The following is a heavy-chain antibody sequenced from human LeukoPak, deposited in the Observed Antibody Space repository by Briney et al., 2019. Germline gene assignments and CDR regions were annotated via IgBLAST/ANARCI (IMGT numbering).Heavy chain of an antibody. V-gene: IGHV3-21*04. D-gene: IGHD5-12*01. CDR1: GFTFSSYS. J-gene: IGHJ6*03. CDR2: ISSSSSYI. CDR3: ARVWLRDYMDV. Sequence: GGSLRLSYTASGFTFSSYSMNWVRQAPGKGLEWVSSISSSSSYIYYADSVKGRFIISRDTPKNTLSLQMNNLRAEDTAVYFCARVWLRDYMDVWGEGTTVSVSS.